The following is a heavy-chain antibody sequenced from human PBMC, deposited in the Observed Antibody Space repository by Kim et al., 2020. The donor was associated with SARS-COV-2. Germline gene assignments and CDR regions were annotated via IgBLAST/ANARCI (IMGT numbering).Heavy chain of an antibody. CDR3: ASHWGLAAAGIGYFVF. V-gene: IGHV4-59*08. CDR2: IYYSGST. Sequence: SETLSLTCTVSGGSISSYYWSWIRQPPGKGLEWIWYIYYSGSTNYYPYPKSRVPISVDSYTNQFSLKLSPVTVADAAADYYASHWGLAAAGIGYFVFWG. D-gene: IGHD6-13*01. J-gene: IGHJ4*01. CDR1: GGSISSYY.